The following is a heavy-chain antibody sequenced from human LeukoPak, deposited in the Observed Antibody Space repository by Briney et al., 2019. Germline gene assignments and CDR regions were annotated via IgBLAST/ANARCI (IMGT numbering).Heavy chain of an antibody. V-gene: IGHV3-7*01. CDR1: GFTFSSYW. D-gene: IGHD5-12*01. Sequence: GGSLRLSCAGTGFTFSSYWMTWVRQAPGKGLEWVANMRQDGSGKYYLASLNGRFTISRDNAKNSLYLQMNSLRAEDTAVYYCARDSDIVAIDYWGQGTLVTVSS. CDR2: MRQDGSGK. J-gene: IGHJ4*02. CDR3: ARDSDIVAIDY.